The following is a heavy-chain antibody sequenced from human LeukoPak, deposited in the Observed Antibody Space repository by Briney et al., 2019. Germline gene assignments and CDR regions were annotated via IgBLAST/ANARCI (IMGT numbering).Heavy chain of an antibody. V-gene: IGHV3-48*04. CDR3: ARGQQLVLRFDP. J-gene: IGHJ5*02. Sequence: PGGSLRLSCAASGFTFSSYSMNWVRQAPGKGLEWGSYISSSSSTIYYADSVKGRFTISRDNAKNSLYLQMNSLRAEDTAVYYCARGQQLVLRFDPWGQGTLVTVSS. CDR1: GFTFSSYS. CDR2: ISSSSSTI. D-gene: IGHD6-13*01.